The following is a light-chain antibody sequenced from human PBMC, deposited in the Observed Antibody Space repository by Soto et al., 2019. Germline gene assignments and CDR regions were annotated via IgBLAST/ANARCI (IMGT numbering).Light chain of an antibody. V-gene: IGKV3-15*01. CDR1: QSISRN. J-gene: IGKJ1*01. Sequence: EIVMTQSPATLSVSPGEGATLSCRASQSISRNLAWYQQRLGQTPRLLIYDASTRSTGIPARFSGSGSGTEFTLTITSIQSEDFAIYYCQQYKNWPRTFGQGTKVDIK. CDR3: QQYKNWPRT. CDR2: DAS.